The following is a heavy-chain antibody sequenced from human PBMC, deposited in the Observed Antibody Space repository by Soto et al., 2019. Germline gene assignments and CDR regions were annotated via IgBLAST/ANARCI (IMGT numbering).Heavy chain of an antibody. CDR2: ISYDGRYK. CDR3: AKDPTYDSSGYYFYYGPDV. J-gene: IGHJ6*02. D-gene: IGHD3-22*01. CDR1: GFTFSTYG. Sequence: QVQLVESGGGVIQPGRSLRLSCAASGFTFSTYGMHWVRQAPGKGLEWVGLISYDGRYKYYPDSVKGRFTISRDNSKNTLYLQMNSLRPEDTAVYYCAKDPTYDSSGYYFYYGPDVWGQGTTVIVSS. V-gene: IGHV3-30*18.